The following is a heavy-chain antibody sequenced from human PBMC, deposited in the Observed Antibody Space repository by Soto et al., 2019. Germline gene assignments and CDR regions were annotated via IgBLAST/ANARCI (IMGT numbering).Heavy chain of an antibody. V-gene: IGHV3-73*01. CDR3: TRRFLDYYGSGSYYNPSYYGMDV. CDR1: GFTFSGSA. Sequence: SLRLSCAASGFTFSGSAMHWVRQASGKGLEWVGRIRSKANSYATAYAASVKGRFTISRDDSKNTAYLQMNSLKTEDTAVYHCTRRFLDYYGSGSYYNPSYYGMDVWGQGTTVTVSS. D-gene: IGHD3-10*01. CDR2: IRSKANSYAT. J-gene: IGHJ6*02.